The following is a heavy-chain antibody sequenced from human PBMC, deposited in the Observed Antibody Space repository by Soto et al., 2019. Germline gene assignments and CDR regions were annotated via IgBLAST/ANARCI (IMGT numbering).Heavy chain of an antibody. CDR3: VKALRYFDWLPDFDY. CDR1: GFTFSSYA. CDR2: ISSNGGST. J-gene: IGHJ4*02. D-gene: IGHD3-9*01. V-gene: IGHV3-64D*06. Sequence: XGSLRLSCSASGFTFSSYAMHWVRQAPGKGLEYVSAISSNGGSTYYADSVKGRFTISRDNSKNTLYLQMSSLRAEDTAVYYCVKALRYFDWLPDFDYWGQGTLVTVSS.